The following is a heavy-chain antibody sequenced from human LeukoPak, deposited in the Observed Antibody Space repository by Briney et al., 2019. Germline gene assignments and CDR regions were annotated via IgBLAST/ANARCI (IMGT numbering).Heavy chain of an antibody. J-gene: IGHJ4*02. V-gene: IGHV3-23*01. D-gene: IGHD3-16*01. CDR2: ISGDGTRT. Sequence: PGGSLRLSCAASGFSFSSYAMTWARQAPVKGLEWVSAISGDGTRTYYADSVKGRFTISRDNSKNTLYLEMSSLRVEDTAIYYCAKWPEGAMDYFDYWGQGTSVTVSS. CDR1: GFSFSSYA. CDR3: AKWPEGAMDYFDY.